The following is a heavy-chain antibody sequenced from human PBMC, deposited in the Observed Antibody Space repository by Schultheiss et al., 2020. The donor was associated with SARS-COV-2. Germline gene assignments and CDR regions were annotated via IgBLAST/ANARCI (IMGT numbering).Heavy chain of an antibody. D-gene: IGHD3-3*01. V-gene: IGHV3-23*01. CDR1: GFTFSIYA. J-gene: IGHJ5*02. CDR2: ISGSDGSI. Sequence: GSLRLSCAASGFTFSIYAMSWVRQAPGKGLEWVSTISGSDGSINYVDSVKGRFTISRDNSKNTLYLQMNSLRAEDTAVYYCAKGASDYDFWSGIEGWFDPWGQGTLVTVSS. CDR3: AKGASDYDFWSGIEGWFDP.